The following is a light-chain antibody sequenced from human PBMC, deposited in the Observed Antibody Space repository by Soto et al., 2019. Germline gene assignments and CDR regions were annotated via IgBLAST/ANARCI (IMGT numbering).Light chain of an antibody. CDR3: QQYYSTPTWT. Sequence: DVVMTQSPDSLAVSLGERATINCKSSQSVLYSSNNKNHLAWYQQKPGQPPKLLIYWASTRESGVPDRSSGSGSGTDFTLTISSLQAEDVAVYYCQQYYSTPTWTFGQGTKVEIK. J-gene: IGKJ1*01. CDR1: QSVLYSSNNKNH. V-gene: IGKV4-1*01. CDR2: WAS.